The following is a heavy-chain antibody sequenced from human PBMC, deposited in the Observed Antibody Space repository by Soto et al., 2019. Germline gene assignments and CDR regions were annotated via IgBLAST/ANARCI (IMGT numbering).Heavy chain of an antibody. CDR1: GFTFSDSW. CDR3: VRGGSNYAS. D-gene: IGHD4-4*01. J-gene: IGHJ5*02. Sequence: RRLSCTASGFTFSDSWMTWVRQAPGKGLEWVARIKPDESEKKYADSVKGRFPISRDNAKNSMYLQMDSLRGEDTAVYYCVRGGSNYASWGQGTLVTVSS. CDR2: IKPDESEK. V-gene: IGHV3-7*01.